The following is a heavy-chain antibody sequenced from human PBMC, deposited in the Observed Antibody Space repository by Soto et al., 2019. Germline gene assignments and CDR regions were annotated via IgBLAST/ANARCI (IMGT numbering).Heavy chain of an antibody. Sequence: ASVKVSCKASGYTFTNYYMHWVRQAPGQGLEWMGIINPSGGSTTYAQKFQGRVTMTRDTSTSTVYMELSSLRSEDTAMYYCARPMEYNNSGAYWGQGTLVTVSS. V-gene: IGHV1-46*01. J-gene: IGHJ4*02. D-gene: IGHD6-6*01. CDR2: INPSGGST. CDR3: ARPMEYNNSGAY. CDR1: GYTFTNYY.